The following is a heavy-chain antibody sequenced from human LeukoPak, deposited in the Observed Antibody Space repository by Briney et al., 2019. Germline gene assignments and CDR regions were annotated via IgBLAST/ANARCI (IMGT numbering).Heavy chain of an antibody. D-gene: IGHD2-15*01. CDR1: GFTFSSYA. V-gene: IGHV3-23*01. CDR2: ISGSAGST. J-gene: IGHJ4*02. Sequence: GGSLRLSCAASGFTFSSYAMNWVRQAPGKGLDWVSGISGSAGSTYYADSVKGRFTISRDNSKNTLYLQMNSLRAEDTALYYCAKVITGVVAGRFDYWGQGTLVTVSS. CDR3: AKVITGVVAGRFDY.